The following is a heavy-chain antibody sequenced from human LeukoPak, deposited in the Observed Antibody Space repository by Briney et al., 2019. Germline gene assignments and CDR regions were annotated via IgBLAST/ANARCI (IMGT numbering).Heavy chain of an antibody. Sequence: ASVTVSCTASGYTFTIYGINWVRQPPAQGQAWMGWISAYNGNTNYAQKLQGRVTMTTDTSTSTAYLELRSLRSGDAAVYYCARSNYDFWSGYHNYHYMDVWGKGTAVTVFS. CDR1: GYTFTIYG. D-gene: IGHD3-3*01. V-gene: IGHV1-18*01. CDR3: ARSNYDFWSGYHNYHYMDV. J-gene: IGHJ6*03. CDR2: ISAYNGNT.